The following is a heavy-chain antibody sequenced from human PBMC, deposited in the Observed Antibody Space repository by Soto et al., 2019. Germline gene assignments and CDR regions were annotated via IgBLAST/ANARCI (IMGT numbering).Heavy chain of an antibody. CDR3: ARGPYSSGWYVVDY. D-gene: IGHD6-19*01. J-gene: IGHJ4*02. V-gene: IGHV4-4*07. CDR2: LYSSGNT. Sequence: SETLSLTCTVSGASISAYAWSWIRQPVGKGLEWIGRLYSSGNTNYNPSFKSRLTMSADTSKNQFSLKLSSVTAADTAVYYCARGPYSSGWYVVDYWGQGTLVTVSS. CDR1: GASISAYA.